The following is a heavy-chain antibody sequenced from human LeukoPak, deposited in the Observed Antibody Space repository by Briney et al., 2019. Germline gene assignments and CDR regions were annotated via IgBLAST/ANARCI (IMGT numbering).Heavy chain of an antibody. D-gene: IGHD2-2*01. CDR1: GYTFTGYY. Sequence: ASVKVSCKASGYTFTGYYMHWVRQAPGQGLEWMGWINPNSGGTNYAQKFQGRVTMTRDTSISTAYMELSRLRSDDTAVYYCARGEDIVVVPAAEPYMDVWGKGTTVTVSS. CDR2: INPNSGGT. V-gene: IGHV1-2*02. CDR3: ARGEDIVVVPAAEPYMDV. J-gene: IGHJ6*03.